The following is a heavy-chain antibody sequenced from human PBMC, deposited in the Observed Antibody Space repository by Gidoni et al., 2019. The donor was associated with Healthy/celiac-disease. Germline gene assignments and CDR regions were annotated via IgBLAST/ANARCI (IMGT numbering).Heavy chain of an antibody. V-gene: IGHV1-69*06. Sequence: VPLVLSGAEVQNPGSSVQVSCKASGGTFSRYAISWVRQAPGQGLEWMGGIIPIFGTANYAQKCQGRVTITADKSTSTAYMELSSLRSEDTAVYYCARDYSQGMGGFDPWGQGTLVTVSS. CDR1: GGTFSRYA. D-gene: IGHD3-16*01. CDR3: ARDYSQGMGGFDP. J-gene: IGHJ5*02. CDR2: IIPIFGTA.